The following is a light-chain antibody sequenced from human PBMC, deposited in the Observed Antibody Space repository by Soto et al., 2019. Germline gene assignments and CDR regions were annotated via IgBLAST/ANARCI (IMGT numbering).Light chain of an antibody. CDR2: KAS. Sequence: DIQMTQSPSTLSASVGDRVTITWLASQSISNWLAWYQQKPGKAPKLLIYKASSLESGVPSRFSGSGSGPEFTLTISSLQPDDFATYYCQQYNSSPLTFGGGTKVDIK. CDR3: QQYNSSPLT. J-gene: IGKJ4*01. CDR1: QSISNW. V-gene: IGKV1-5*03.